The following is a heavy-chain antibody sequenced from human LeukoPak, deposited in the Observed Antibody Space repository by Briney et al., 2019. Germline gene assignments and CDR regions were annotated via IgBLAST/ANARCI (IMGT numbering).Heavy chain of an antibody. CDR3: ARDSGTTGEVKFDP. D-gene: IGHD3-10*01. Sequence: PSETLSLTCSVSGGSITGHYWSWIRQPPGKGLEWIGFIYYSGSTNYNPSLKSRVTISVDTSKNQFSLKLSSVTAADTAVYYCARDSGTTGEVKFDPWGQGTLVTVSS. J-gene: IGHJ5*02. CDR1: GGSITGHY. CDR2: IYYSGST. V-gene: IGHV4-59*11.